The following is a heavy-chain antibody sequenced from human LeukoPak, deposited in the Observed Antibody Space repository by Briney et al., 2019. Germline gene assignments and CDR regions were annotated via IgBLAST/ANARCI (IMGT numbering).Heavy chain of an antibody. J-gene: IGHJ4*02. CDR2: IYYSGST. CDR1: GGSISSSSYY. CDR3: ARGMRRGYFDY. D-gene: IGHD3-16*01. V-gene: IGHV4-39*07. Sequence: SETLSLTCTVSGGSISSSSYYWGWIRQPPGKVLEWIGSIYYSGSTYYNPSLKSRVTISVDTSKNQFSLKLSSVTAADTAVYYCARGMRRGYFDYWGQGTLVTVSS.